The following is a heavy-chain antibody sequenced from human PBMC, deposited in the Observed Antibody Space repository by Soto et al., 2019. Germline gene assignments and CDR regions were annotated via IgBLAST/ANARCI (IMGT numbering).Heavy chain of an antibody. CDR1: GFTFSSYA. CDR2: ISGSGGST. V-gene: IGHV3-23*01. D-gene: IGHD3-10*01. CDR3: AKSLHGSGSPDAFDI. Sequence: VGSLRLSCAASGFTFSSYAMSWVRQAPGKGLEWVSAISGSGGSTYYADSVKGRFTISRDNSKNTLYLQMNSLRAEDTAVYYCAKSLHGSGSPDAFDIWGQGTMVTVSS. J-gene: IGHJ3*02.